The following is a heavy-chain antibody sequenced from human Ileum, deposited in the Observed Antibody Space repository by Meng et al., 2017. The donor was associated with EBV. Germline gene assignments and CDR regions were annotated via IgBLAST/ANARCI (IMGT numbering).Heavy chain of an antibody. CDR2: IYYSGST. CDR1: GVPTSSSCYY. J-gene: IGHJ4*02. CDR3: ARSIVVVPAAIYY. D-gene: IGHD2-2*01. V-gene: IGHV4-39*01. Sequence: QPSGCGPGMVKPSVTLSPTGTVSGVPTSSSCYYWGWTRQPPGKGLEWIGSIYYSGSTYYNPSLKSRVTISVDTSKNQFSLKLSSVTAADTAVYYCARSIVVVPAAIYYWGQGTLVTVSS.